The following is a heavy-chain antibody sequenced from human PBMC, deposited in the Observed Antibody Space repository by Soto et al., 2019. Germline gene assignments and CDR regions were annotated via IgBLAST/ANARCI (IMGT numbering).Heavy chain of an antibody. D-gene: IGHD3-10*01. CDR3: AKDTGADY. CDR1: GFTFSNYG. V-gene: IGHV3-30*18. J-gene: IGHJ4*02. Sequence: QVQLVESGGGVVQPGRSLRLSCAASGFTFSNYGMYWVRHAPGKGLEWVARISYDGSDQFYGDSVKGRFTISRDNSKNILYVQMNSLRSEDTAVYYCAKDTGADYWGQGTVVTVSA. CDR2: ISYDGSDQ.